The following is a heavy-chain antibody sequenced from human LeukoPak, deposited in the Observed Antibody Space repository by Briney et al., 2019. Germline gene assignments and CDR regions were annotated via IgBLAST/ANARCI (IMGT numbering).Heavy chain of an antibody. CDR1: GFTFSSYS. Sequence: GGSLRLSCAAPGFTFSSYSMSWVRQDRGEGLEWVSAISGSGGSTYYADSVKGRFTISRDNSKNTLYLQMNRLRAEDTAVYYCAKVSAVAAPYYFDYWGQGTLVTVSS. J-gene: IGHJ4*02. CDR3: AKVSAVAAPYYFDY. V-gene: IGHV3-23*01. D-gene: IGHD2-15*01. CDR2: ISGSGGST.